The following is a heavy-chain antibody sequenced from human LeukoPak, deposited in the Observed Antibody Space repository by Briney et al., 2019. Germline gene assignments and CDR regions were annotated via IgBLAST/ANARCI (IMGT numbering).Heavy chain of an antibody. D-gene: IGHD6-19*01. CDR3: AKDRSGWLHPSDYYYYGMDV. CDR2: ISGSGGST. CDR1: GFTFSSYA. J-gene: IGHJ6*02. Sequence: GGSPRLSCAASGFTFSSYAMSWVRQAPGKGLEWVSAISGSGGSTYYADSVKGRFTISRDNSKNTLYLQMNSLRAEDTAVYYCAKDRSGWLHPSDYYYYGMDVWGQGTTVTVSS. V-gene: IGHV3-23*01.